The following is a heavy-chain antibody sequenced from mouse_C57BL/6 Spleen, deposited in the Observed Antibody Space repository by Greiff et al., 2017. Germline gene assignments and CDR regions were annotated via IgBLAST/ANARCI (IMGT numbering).Heavy chain of an antibody. V-gene: IGHV1-55*01. CDR3: ARETAQASWFAY. D-gene: IGHD3-2*02. CDR1: GYTFTSYW. J-gene: IGHJ3*01. Sequence: VQLQQSGAELVKPGASVKMSCKASGYTFTSYWITWVKQRPGQGLEWIGDIYPGSGSTNYNEKFKSKATLTVDTSSSTAYMQLSSLTSEDSAVYYCARETAQASWFAYWGQGTLVTVSA. CDR2: IYPGSGST.